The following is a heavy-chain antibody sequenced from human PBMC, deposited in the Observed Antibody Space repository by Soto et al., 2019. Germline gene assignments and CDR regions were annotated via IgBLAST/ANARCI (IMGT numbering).Heavy chain of an antibody. CDR1: GYSFTSYW. CDR3: ARRADGRQQLWFPSYYYYGMDI. J-gene: IGHJ6*02. Sequence: GESLKISCKGSGYSFTSYWIGWVRQMPGKGLEWMGIIYPGDSDTRYSPSFQGQVTISADKSISTAYLQWSSLKASDTAMYYCARRADGRQQLWFPSYYYYGMDIWGQGTTVTVSS. V-gene: IGHV5-51*01. D-gene: IGHD5-18*01. CDR2: IYPGDSDT.